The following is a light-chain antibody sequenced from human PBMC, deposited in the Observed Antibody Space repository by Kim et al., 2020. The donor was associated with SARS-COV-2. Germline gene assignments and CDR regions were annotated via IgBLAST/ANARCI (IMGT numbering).Light chain of an antibody. J-gene: IGLJ2*01. CDR2: EVS. CDR3: SSYAGSNNFVV. V-gene: IGLV2-8*01. CDR1: SRDVGGYYY. Sequence: QSVTISCTGTSRDVGGYYYFSWYQQHPGKAPKLMIYEVSKRPSGVPDRFSGSKSGNTASLTVSGLQAEDEADYYCSSYAGSNNFVVFGGGTQLTVL.